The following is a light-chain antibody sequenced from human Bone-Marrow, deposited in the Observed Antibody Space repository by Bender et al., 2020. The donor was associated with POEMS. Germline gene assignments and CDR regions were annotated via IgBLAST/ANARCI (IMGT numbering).Light chain of an antibody. V-gene: IGLV2-14*02. J-gene: IGLJ2*01. CDR2: EVN. CDR1: SSDVGAFNL. Sequence: QSALTQPASVSGSPGQSITISCTGASSDVGAFNLVSWYQHHPGKAPKVMISEVNKRPSGVPGRFSGSKSGNTASLTISGLQAEDEADYYCSSYASSNTLLFGGGTKLTVL. CDR3: SSYASSNTLL.